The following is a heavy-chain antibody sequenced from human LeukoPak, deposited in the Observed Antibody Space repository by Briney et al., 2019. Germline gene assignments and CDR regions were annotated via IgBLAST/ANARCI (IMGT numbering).Heavy chain of an antibody. D-gene: IGHD2-21*02. J-gene: IGHJ2*01. CDR1: GFAFSSYG. CDR3: ARGMVTRAGYFDL. V-gene: IGHV3-33*01. Sequence: GGSLRLSCAASGFAFSSYGMHWVRQAPGKGLEWVALIWSDERNKYYADSVKGRFTISRDNSKNTLYLQMNSLRAEDTAVYYCARGMVTRAGYFDLWGRGTLVTVSS. CDR2: IWSDERNK.